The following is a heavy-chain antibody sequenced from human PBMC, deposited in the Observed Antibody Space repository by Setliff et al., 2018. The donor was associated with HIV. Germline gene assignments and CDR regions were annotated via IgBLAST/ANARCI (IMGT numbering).Heavy chain of an antibody. V-gene: IGHV1-8*02. D-gene: IGHD2-15*01. CDR3: ARSLTGGAATRAFDI. CDR1: GYTFTSYD. Sequence: PSVKVSCKASGYTFTSYDINWVRQGTGQGLEWMGWMNPNSGNTGYAQKFQGRVTMTRNTSISTAYMELSSLRSEDTAVYYCARSLTGGAATRAFDIWGQGTMVTVSS. CDR2: MNPNSGNT. J-gene: IGHJ3*02.